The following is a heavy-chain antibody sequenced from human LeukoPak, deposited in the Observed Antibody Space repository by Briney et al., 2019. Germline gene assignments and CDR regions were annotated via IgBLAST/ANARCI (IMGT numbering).Heavy chain of an antibody. CDR2: IDSGST. CDR3: ARVSEVPAAILDY. CDR1: GGSISSSNYY. D-gene: IGHD2-2*02. J-gene: IGHJ4*02. Sequence: PSETLSLTCTVSGGSISSSNYYWGWIRQPPGKGLEWVGSIDSGSTYYNPSLKSRVTISVDTSKNQFSLKLSSVTAADTAVYYCARVSEVPAAILDYWGQGTLVTVSS. V-gene: IGHV4-39*01.